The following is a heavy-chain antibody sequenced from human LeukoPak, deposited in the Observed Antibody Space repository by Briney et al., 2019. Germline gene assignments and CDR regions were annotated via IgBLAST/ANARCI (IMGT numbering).Heavy chain of an antibody. V-gene: IGHV3-23*01. J-gene: IGHJ3*02. CDR1: GFTFTSYA. D-gene: IGHD3-22*01. Sequence: GGSLRLSCAASGFTFTSYAVSWVRQAPGKGLEWVSAISGSGGDTYYADSVKGRFTISGDNSKNTLYLQMNSLRAEDTAVYYYAKYYYDSSGQNTYVFDIWGQGTMVTVSS. CDR3: AKYYYDSSGQNTYVFDI. CDR2: ISGSGGDT.